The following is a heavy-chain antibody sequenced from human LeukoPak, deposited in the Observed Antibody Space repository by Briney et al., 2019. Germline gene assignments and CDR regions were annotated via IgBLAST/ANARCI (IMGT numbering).Heavy chain of an antibody. CDR3: ARAVDLVVVAPATRGYSGMDV. V-gene: IGHV3-21*01. CDR1: GFTFNDYT. D-gene: IGHD2-15*01. Sequence: KPGGSLTLPGAAPGFTFNDYTMTWARQAQEKGLEWVSTITGECNYIFYADSMKGRVPTSRDNAHNSLFLDLNSLRGEDTAVYLCARAVDLVVVAPATRGYSGMDVWGQGTTVTVSS. J-gene: IGHJ6*02. CDR2: ITGECNYI.